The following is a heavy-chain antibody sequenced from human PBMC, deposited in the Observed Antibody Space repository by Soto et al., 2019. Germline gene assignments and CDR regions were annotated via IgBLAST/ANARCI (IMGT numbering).Heavy chain of an antibody. J-gene: IGHJ4*02. CDR2: IYNSGRY. Sequence: SETLSLTCTVSGGFIWGWIRQSPDKGLEWIGYIYNSGRYNYNPSLESRLTISIDTSKNQFSPRLASVTAADTAVYYCARTLPNRQLFDSWSQGTLVTAPQ. CDR1: GGFI. V-gene: IGHV4-59*01. CDR3: ARTLPNRQLFDS. D-gene: IGHD1-1*01.